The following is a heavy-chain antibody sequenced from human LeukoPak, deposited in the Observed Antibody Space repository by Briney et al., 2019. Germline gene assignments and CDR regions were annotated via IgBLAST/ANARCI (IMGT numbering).Heavy chain of an antibody. D-gene: IGHD6-13*01. V-gene: IGHV1-8*01. CDR2: MNPNSGNT. J-gene: IGHJ6*03. CDR3: ARRSGIAPAGTRYYYYYMDV. CDR1: GYTFTSYD. Sequence: ASVKVSCKASGYTFTSYDINWVRQATGQGLEWMGWMNPNSGNTGSAQKFQGRVTMTRNTSISTAYMELSSLRSEDTAVYYCARRSGIAPAGTRYYYYYMDVWGKGTTVTVSS.